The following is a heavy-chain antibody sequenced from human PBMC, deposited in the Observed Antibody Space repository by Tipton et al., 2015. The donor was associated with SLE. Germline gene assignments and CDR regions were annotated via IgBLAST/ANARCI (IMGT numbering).Heavy chain of an antibody. Sequence: TLSLTCSVSGGSISRDTYNRAWGGIRQPPGKGVEWIGGFYYCGNRYYKPSLKRRVSISVDTSKNQFTLKLSSVTAADTAVYCCARADVGVMVGPSFSIWGHVTVVTIST. D-gene: IGHD2-15*01. V-gene: IGHV4-39*06. CDR1: GGSISRDTYN. J-gene: IGHJ3*02. CDR3: ARADVGVMVGPSFSI. CDR2: FYYCGNR.